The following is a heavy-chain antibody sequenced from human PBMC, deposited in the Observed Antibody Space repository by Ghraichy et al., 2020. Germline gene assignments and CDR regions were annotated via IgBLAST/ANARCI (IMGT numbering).Heavy chain of an antibody. CDR2: IYYSGTT. V-gene: IGHV4-39*01. CDR3: SASFPPSNRGNDY. CDR1: GGSIKRSSYY. Sequence: SETLSLTCTVSGGSIKRSSYYWGWIRQPPGKGLEWIGSIYYSGTTHINPSLESRATISVDTSKNQFSLKLTSVTAADTAVYFCSASFPPSNRGNDYWGQGTLVTVSS. J-gene: IGHJ4*02. D-gene: IGHD2/OR15-2a*01.